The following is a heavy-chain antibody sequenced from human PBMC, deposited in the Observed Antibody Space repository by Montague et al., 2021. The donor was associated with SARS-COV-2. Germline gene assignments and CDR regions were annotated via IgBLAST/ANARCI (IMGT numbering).Heavy chain of an antibody. CDR2: IYYSGST. Sequence: SETLSLTCTVSGGSIRYSSYYWGWIRQPPGKGLERIGSIYYSGSTXYNPPLKSRVTISVDTSKNQFSLKLSSVTAADTAVYYCVRGDEYPKIDFWGQGILVTVSS. D-gene: IGHD2-2*01. J-gene: IGHJ4*02. CDR3: VRGDEYPKIDF. V-gene: IGHV4-39*01. CDR1: GGSIRYSSYY.